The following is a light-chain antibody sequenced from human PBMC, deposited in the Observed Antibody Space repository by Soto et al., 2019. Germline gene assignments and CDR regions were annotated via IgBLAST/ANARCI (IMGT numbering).Light chain of an antibody. V-gene: IGKV3-15*01. CDR3: QQYNTWPPFT. Sequence: EIVMTQSPATLSVSPGERVTLSCRASQSVSRSLAWYQQKPGQAPRLLIYGASTRATGIPARFSGSASGTEFTLTISSLWSEDFAVYCSQQYNTWPPFTFGPGTKVDI. CDR2: GAS. J-gene: IGKJ3*01. CDR1: QSVSRS.